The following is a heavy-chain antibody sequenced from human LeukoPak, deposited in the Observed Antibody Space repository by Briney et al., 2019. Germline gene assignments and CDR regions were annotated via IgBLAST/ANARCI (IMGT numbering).Heavy chain of an antibody. CDR1: GYTLTELS. CDR2: FDPEDGET. CDR3: ATRPTYWGIAVAAAGEGVYFDY. Sequence: ASVKASCKVSGYTLTELSMHWVRQAPGKGLEWMGGFDPEDGETIYAQKFQGRVTMTEDTSTDTAYMELSSLRSEDTAVYYCATRPTYWGIAVAAAGEGVYFDYWGQGTLVTVSS. V-gene: IGHV1-24*01. J-gene: IGHJ4*02. D-gene: IGHD6-19*01.